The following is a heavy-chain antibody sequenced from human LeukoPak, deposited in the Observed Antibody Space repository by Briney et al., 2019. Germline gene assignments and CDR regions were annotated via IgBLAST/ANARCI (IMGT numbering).Heavy chain of an antibody. CDR1: GGSISSYY. V-gene: IGHV4-59*12. D-gene: IGHD3-22*01. CDR3: ARGRARITMIVVVIDDAFDI. Sequence: SETLSLTCTVSGGSISSYYWSWIRQPPGKGLEWIGYIYYSGSTNYNPSLKSRVTISVDTSKNQFSLKLSSVTAADTAVYYCARGRARITMIVVVIDDAFDIWGQGTMVTVSS. J-gene: IGHJ3*02. CDR2: IYYSGST.